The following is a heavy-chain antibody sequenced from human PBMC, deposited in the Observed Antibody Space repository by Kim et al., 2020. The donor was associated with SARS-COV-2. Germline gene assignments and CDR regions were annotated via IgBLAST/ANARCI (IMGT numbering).Heavy chain of an antibody. CDR3: AKDPRRDYYDSSGSYGYFDL. J-gene: IGHJ2*01. CDR1: GFTFSTYA. V-gene: IGHV3-23*01. D-gene: IGHD3-22*01. Sequence: GGSLRLSCAASGFTFSTYAMSWVRQAPGKGLEWVSGISGSGGSTYSADSVKGRFTISRDNSKNTLYLQMNSLRAEDTAVYYCAKDPRRDYYDSSGSYGYFDLWGRGTLVTVSS. CDR2: ISGSGGST.